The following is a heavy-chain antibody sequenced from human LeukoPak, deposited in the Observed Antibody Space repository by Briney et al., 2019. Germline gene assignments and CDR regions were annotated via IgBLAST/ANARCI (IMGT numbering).Heavy chain of an antibody. CDR1: GFTVSSNY. CDR2: IYSGGST. Sequence: GGSLRLSCAASGFTVSSNYMSWVRQAPGKGLEWVSVIYSGGSTYYADSVKGRFTISRDNSKNTLYLQMNSLRAEDTAVYYCAREYDYGSGSYAFDIWGQGTMVTVSS. D-gene: IGHD3-10*01. V-gene: IGHV3-66*02. J-gene: IGHJ3*02. CDR3: AREYDYGSGSYAFDI.